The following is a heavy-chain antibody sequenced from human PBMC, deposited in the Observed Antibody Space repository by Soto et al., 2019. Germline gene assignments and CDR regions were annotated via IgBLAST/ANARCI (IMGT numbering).Heavy chain of an antibody. CDR3: AKLWFGELAPFEY. V-gene: IGHV3-23*01. Sequence: EAQLLESGGGLVQPGGSLRLSCAASGFTFSSYAMSWVRQAPGKGLEWVSGISGSGGRTYYAESVKGRFTISRDNSKNTRYLRMNSLRAEDTAVYYCAKLWFGELAPFEYWGQGTLFTVSS. CDR1: GFTFSSYA. J-gene: IGHJ4*02. D-gene: IGHD3-10*01. CDR2: ISGSGGRT.